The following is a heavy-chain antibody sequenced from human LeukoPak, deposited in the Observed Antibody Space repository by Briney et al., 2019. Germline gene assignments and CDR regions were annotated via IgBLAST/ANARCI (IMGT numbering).Heavy chain of an antibody. CDR3: AREYGSGSS. J-gene: IGHJ5*02. V-gene: IGHV4-59*01. Sequence: SETLSLTCTVSGGSISSYYWSWIRQPPGKGLEWIGSIYYSGSTNYNPSLKSRVTISVDTSKNQFSLKLSSVTAADTAVYYCAREYGSGSSWGQGTLVTVSS. CDR1: GGSISSYY. D-gene: IGHD3-10*01. CDR2: IYYSGST.